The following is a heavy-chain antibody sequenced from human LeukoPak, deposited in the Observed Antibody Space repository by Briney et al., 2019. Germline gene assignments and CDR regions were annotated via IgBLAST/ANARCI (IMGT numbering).Heavy chain of an antibody. V-gene: IGHV3-30-3*01. J-gene: IGHJ4*02. CDR1: GFTLSSYA. D-gene: IGHD4-23*01. CDR3: ARSYGGNSYYFDY. Sequence: GRSLRLSCPAPGFTLSSYAMHWVGQAQAKGLEWVAVISYDGSNKYYADSVKGRFTISRDNSKNTLYLQMNSLRAEDTAVYYCARSYGGNSYYFDYWGQGTLVTVSS. CDR2: ISYDGSNK.